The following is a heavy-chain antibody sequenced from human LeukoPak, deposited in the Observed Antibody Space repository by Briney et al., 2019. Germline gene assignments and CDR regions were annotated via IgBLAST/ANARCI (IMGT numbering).Heavy chain of an antibody. D-gene: IGHD3-10*01. CDR1: GFTFSTSA. J-gene: IGHJ5*02. Sequence: GGSLRLSCSASGFTFSTSAMHRVRQAPGKGLEYVSAISSNGGSTYYADSVKGRFTISRDNSKNTLHLQMSSLRAEDTAVYYCVGVRWFGGSNWFDPWGQGTLVTVSS. V-gene: IGHV3-64D*09. CDR3: VGVRWFGGSNWFDP. CDR2: ISSNGGST.